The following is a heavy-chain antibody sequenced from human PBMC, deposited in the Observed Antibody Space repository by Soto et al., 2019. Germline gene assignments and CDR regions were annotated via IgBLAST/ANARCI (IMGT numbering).Heavy chain of an antibody. J-gene: IGHJ6*02. CDR1: GFTLSSYW. V-gene: IGHV3-7*01. CDR3: ARDADASGWYHYGMDV. Sequence: EVQLVESGGGLVQPGGSLRLSCAASGFTLSSYWMNWFRQAPGKGLEWVANIKQDGYEKYYVASVKGRFIISRDNAKNSLYLQMNSLRAEDTAVYYCARDADASGWYHYGMDVWGQGTMVTVSS. CDR2: IKQDGYEK. D-gene: IGHD6-19*01.